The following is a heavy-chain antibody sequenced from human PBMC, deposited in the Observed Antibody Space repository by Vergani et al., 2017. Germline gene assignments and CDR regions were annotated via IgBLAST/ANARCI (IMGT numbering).Heavy chain of an antibody. CDR2: IKPSGGST. D-gene: IGHD3-3*02. V-gene: IGHV1-46*01. J-gene: IGHJ4*02. CDR1: GYTFTSYY. CDR3: ARDVGFTSIFLDFDY. Sequence: QVQLVQSGAEVKKPGASVMVSCKASGYTFTSYYMHWVRQAPGQGLEWMGIIKPSGGSTSYAQKFQGRVTMTRDTSTSTVYLELSSLRSEDTDVYYCARDVGFTSIFLDFDYWGEGSLVTVYS.